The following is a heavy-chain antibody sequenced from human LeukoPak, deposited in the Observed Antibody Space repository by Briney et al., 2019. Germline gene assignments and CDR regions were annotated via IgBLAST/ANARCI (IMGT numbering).Heavy chain of an antibody. J-gene: IGHJ4*02. CDR3: ARGAYDYVWGSYRNGGYYFDY. V-gene: IGHV1-18*01. D-gene: IGHD3-16*02. Sequence: GASVKVSCKASGYSFVLYGISWVRQAPGQGPEWMGWISNYNGNTKYAQKFQGRVTMTTDTSTSTAYMELRSLRSDDTAVYYCARGAYDYVWGSYRNGGYYFDYWGQGTLVTVSS. CDR1: GYSFVLYG. CDR2: ISNYNGNT.